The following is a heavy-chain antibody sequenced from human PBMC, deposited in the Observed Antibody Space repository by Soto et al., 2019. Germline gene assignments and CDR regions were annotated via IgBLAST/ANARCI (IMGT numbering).Heavy chain of an antibody. CDR1: GGSISSSSYY. V-gene: IGHV4-39*01. D-gene: IGHD3-22*01. J-gene: IGHJ4*02. Sequence: SETLSLTCTVSGGSISSSSYYWGWIRQPPGKGLEWIGSIYYSGSTYYNPSLKSRVTISVDTSKNQFSLKLSSVTAADTAVYYCARTGYSSSPPSHHTMIVVVIDYWGQGTLVTVSS. CDR3: ARTGYSSSPPSHHTMIVVVIDY. CDR2: IYYSGST.